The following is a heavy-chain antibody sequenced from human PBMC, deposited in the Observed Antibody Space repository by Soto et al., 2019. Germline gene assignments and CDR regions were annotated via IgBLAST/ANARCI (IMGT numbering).Heavy chain of an antibody. Sequence: PGGSLRLSCAASGFTFSSFWMHWVRQAPGKGLVWVSRINSDGSGASYADFVEGRFTISRDNAKDTVYFQMNSLREEDTAVYYCIRDYGEAGSTNAFDIWGQGKMVTVSS. J-gene: IGHJ3*02. V-gene: IGHV3-74*01. CDR1: GFTFSSFW. CDR3: IRDYGEAGSTNAFDI. CDR2: INSDGSGA. D-gene: IGHD3-10*01.